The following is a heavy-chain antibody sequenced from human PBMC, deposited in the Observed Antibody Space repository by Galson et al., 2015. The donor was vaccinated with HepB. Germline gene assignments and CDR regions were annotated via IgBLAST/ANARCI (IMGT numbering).Heavy chain of an antibody. CDR3: AREGVVVVPAAIGGWFDP. CDR1: GFTFSDYY. Sequence: SLRLSCAASGFTFSDYYMSWIRQAPGKGLEWVSYISSSGSTIYYADSVKGRFTISRDNAKNSPYLQMNSLRAEDTAVYYCAREGVVVVPAAIGGWFDPWGQGTLVTVSS. D-gene: IGHD2-2*01. CDR2: ISSSGSTI. V-gene: IGHV3-11*01. J-gene: IGHJ5*02.